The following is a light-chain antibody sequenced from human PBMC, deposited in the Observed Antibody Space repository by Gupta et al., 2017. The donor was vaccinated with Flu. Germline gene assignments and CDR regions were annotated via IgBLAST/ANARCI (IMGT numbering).Light chain of an antibody. J-gene: IGLJ2*01. V-gene: IGLV2-23*02. CDR3: CSYAGSSTLI. CDR1: SSDVGSYNL. CDR2: EVT. Sequence: SCTGTSSDVGSYNLVSWYQQHPGKAPKLMIYEVTKRPSGVSDRFSGSKSGNTASLTISGLQAEDEADYYCCSYAGSSTLIFGGGTKLTGL.